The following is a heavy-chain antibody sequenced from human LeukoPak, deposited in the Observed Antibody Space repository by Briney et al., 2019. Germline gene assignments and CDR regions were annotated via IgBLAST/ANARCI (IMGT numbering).Heavy chain of an antibody. CDR1: GFTFSSYW. J-gene: IGHJ4*02. Sequence: GGSLRLSCAASGFTFSSYWMHWVRQAPGNGLVWVSRINSDGSSTSYADSVKGRFTISRDNAKNTLYLQMNSLRAEDTAVYYCASSSSGWYIGIDYWGQGTLVTVSS. CDR3: ASSSSGWYIGIDY. D-gene: IGHD6-19*01. CDR2: INSDGSST. V-gene: IGHV3-74*01.